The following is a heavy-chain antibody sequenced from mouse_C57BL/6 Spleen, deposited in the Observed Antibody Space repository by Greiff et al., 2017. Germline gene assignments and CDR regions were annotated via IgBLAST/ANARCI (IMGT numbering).Heavy chain of an antibody. CDR3: ARHGLRQSDAMDY. CDR1: GFSLTSYG. CDR2: IWSDGST. Sequence: VMLVESGPGLVAPSQSLSITCTVSGFSLTSYGVHWVRQPPGKGLEWLVVIWSDGSTTYNSALKSRLSISKDNSKSQVFLKMNSLQTDDTAMYYCARHGLRQSDAMDYWGQGTSVTVSS. D-gene: IGHD1-2*01. V-gene: IGHV2-6-1*01. J-gene: IGHJ4*01.